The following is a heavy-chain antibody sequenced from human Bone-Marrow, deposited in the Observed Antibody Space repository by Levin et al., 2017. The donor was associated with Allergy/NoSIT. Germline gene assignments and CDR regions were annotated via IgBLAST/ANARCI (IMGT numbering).Heavy chain of an antibody. V-gene: IGHV3-23*01. CDR2: IRGSGGRT. CDR3: ARVNGYVEYGDSIDS. J-gene: IGHJ4*02. D-gene: IGHD4-17*01. CDR1: GFSFDSFA. Sequence: LSGGSLRLSCAASGFSFDSFAMSWVRQAPGKGLEWVSAIRGSGGRTFYADSVKGRFTTSRDTSGHRPYRQMTGLRGDDTAFYYCARVNGYVEYGDSIDSWGQGTLVTVSS.